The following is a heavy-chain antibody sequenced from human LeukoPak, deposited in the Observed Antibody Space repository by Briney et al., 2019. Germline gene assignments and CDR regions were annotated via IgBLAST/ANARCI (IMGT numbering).Heavy chain of an antibody. J-gene: IGHJ4*02. CDR3: AKDGSWSCTD. Sequence: TGGSLRLSCAASGFTFSRYSMNWVRQGPGKGLEWVAYIAHHGSNKYYADSVKGRFTISRDNSKRTLYLQMNSLKPDDTAVYYCAKDGSWSCTDWGQGTLVTVSS. CDR1: GFTFSRYS. CDR2: IAHHGSNK. D-gene: IGHD2-8*02. V-gene: IGHV3-30*02.